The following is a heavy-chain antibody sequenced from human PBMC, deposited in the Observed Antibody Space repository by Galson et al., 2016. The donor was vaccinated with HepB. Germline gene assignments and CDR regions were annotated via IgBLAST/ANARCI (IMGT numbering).Heavy chain of an antibody. D-gene: IGHD1-14*01. CDR1: GYTFNTYN. CDR2: IKPSGGNT. J-gene: IGHJ4*02. CDR3: AGESDHSFYFDY. Sequence: SVKVSCKASGYTFNTYNMHCVRQAPGQGLEWMGIIKPSGGNTIYAQKFQDRITMTRDTSTSTVYMELISLRSEDTDVYYCAGESDHSFYFDYWGQGPLLTVS. V-gene: IGHV1-46*02.